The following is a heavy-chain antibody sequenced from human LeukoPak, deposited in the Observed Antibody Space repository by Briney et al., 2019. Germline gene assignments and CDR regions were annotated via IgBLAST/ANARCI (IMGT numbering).Heavy chain of an antibody. V-gene: IGHV3-66*01. CDR2: IYSSGNT. CDR1: GFTVSSNY. D-gene: IGHD6-13*01. CDR3: ARDPGITAAGD. Sequence: GGSLRLSCAASGFTVSSNYMSWVRQAPGKGLEWVSVIYSSGNTYYADSVKGRFTISRDNSKNTLYLQMNSLRAEDTAVYYCARDPGITAAGDWGQGTLVTVSS. J-gene: IGHJ1*01.